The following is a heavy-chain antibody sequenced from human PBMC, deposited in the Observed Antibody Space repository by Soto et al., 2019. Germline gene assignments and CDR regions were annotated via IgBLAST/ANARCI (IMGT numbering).Heavy chain of an antibody. Sequence: QVQLVESGGGVVQPGRSLRLSCAASGFMFSSYAMHWVRQAPGKGLEWVAVQTYDGSNKYYADSVKGRFTISRDNSKKTLYRQMNSQRGDDTAVYYCARAGGLLVDYWSQGTLVTVSS. J-gene: IGHJ4*02. D-gene: IGHD1-26*01. CDR1: GFMFSSYA. V-gene: IGHV3-30-3*01. CDR2: QTYDGSNK. CDR3: ARAGGLLVDY.